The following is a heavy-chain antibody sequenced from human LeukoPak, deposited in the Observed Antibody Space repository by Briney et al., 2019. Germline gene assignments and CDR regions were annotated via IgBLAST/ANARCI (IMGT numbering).Heavy chain of an antibody. J-gene: IGHJ4*02. CDR3: AKDQNYESSGYYGGFDY. V-gene: IGHV3-23*01. CDR1: GFGFSSHV. CDR2: ISGSGGDT. D-gene: IGHD3-22*01. Sequence: GGSLRLSCAASGFGFSSHVMHWVRQAPGKGLEWVSGISGSGGDTYYADSVKGRFTISRDNSKNTLNLQMNSLRAEDTALYYCAKDQNYESSGYYGGFDYWGQGTLVTVSS.